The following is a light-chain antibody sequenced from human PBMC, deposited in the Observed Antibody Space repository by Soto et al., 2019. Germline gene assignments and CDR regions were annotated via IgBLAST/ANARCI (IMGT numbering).Light chain of an antibody. Sequence: QSALTQPASVSGSPGQSITISCTGTSSDVGSYNLVSWYQQHPGKAPKLMIYGVSKRPSGVSTRFSGSKSGNTASLTISGLQAEDEADYYCCSYAGSSIHVVFGGGTKLTVL. V-gene: IGLV2-23*02. J-gene: IGLJ2*01. CDR3: CSYAGSSIHVV. CDR1: SSDVGSYNL. CDR2: GVS.